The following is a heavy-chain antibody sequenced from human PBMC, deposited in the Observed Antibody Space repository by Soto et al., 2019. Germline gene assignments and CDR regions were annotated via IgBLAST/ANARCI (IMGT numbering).Heavy chain of an antibody. CDR3: AKDLGGYDWGDNYYYYGMDV. CDR2: ISYDGSNK. CDR1: GFTFSSYG. Sequence: PGGSLRLSCAASGFTFSSYGMHWVRQAPGKGLEWVAVISYDGSNKYYADSVKGRFTISRDNSKSTLYLQMNSLRAEDTAVYYCAKDLGGYDWGDNYYYYGMDVWGQGTTVTVSS. J-gene: IGHJ6*02. V-gene: IGHV3-30*18. D-gene: IGHD5-12*01.